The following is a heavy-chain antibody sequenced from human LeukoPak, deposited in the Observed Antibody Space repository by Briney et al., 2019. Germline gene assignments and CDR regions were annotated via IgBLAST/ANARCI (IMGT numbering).Heavy chain of an antibody. V-gene: IGHV3-23*01. J-gene: IGHJ3*02. D-gene: IGHD3-9*01. CDR3: ESTYYDILTGFLWAFDI. CDR2: ISGSGGST. Sequence: GGSLRLSCAASGFTFSGYAMSWVRQAPGKGPEWVSAISGSGGSTYYADSVKGRFTISRDNSKNTLYLQMNSLRAEDTAVYYCESTYYDILTGFLWAFDIWGQGTMVTVSS. CDR1: GFTFSGYA.